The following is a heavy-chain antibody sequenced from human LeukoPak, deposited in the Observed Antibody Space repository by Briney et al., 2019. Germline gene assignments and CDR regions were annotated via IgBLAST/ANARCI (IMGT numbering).Heavy chain of an antibody. CDR3: AKDRRSNGD. Sequence: GGSLRLSCAASGFTFRTYAMGWVRQAPGKGLEWVSAISGSGGSTYHADSVKGRFTISRDNSKNTLYLQMNSLRAEDTAVYYCAKDRRSNGDWGQGTLVTVSS. D-gene: IGHD4-17*01. J-gene: IGHJ4*02. V-gene: IGHV3-23*01. CDR1: GFTFRTYA. CDR2: ISGSGGST.